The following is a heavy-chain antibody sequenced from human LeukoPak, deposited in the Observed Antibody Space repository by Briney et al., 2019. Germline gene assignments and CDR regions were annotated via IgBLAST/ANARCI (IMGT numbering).Heavy chain of an antibody. J-gene: IGHJ4*02. CDR3: AREGDYVWGSYDY. CDR2: INPNSGGT. D-gene: IGHD3-16*01. CDR1: GYTFTGYY. Sequence: EASVKVSCKASGYTFTGYYMHWVRQAPGQGLEWMGWINPNSGGTNYAQKFQGRVTMTRDTSISPAYMELSRLRSDDTAVYYCAREGDYVWGSYDYWGQGTLVTVSS. V-gene: IGHV1-2*02.